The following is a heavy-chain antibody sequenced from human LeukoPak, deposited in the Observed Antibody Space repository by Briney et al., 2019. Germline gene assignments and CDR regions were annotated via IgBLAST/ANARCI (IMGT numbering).Heavy chain of an antibody. CDR1: GFTFTSYS. V-gene: IGHV3-21*01. Sequence: GSLRLSCAGSGFTFTSYSLNWVRQAPGKGLELVSCISSHGNYIYYADSVKGRFTVSRDDATNSVFLQMNSLRAGDTGIYYCARGGQWDLTYYLDYWGQGILVSVSS. CDR3: ARGGQWDLTYYLDY. J-gene: IGHJ4*02. D-gene: IGHD1-26*01. CDR2: ISSHGNYI.